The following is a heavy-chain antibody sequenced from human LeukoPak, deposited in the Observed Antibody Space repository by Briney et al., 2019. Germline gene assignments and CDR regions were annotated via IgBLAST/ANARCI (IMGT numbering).Heavy chain of an antibody. CDR1: GFTASRKY. CDR2: IYSGVST. CDR3: ARDDCSGDSCFLNSFDY. V-gene: IGHV3-66*01. D-gene: IGHD2-15*01. Sequence: GGSLTLSCAASGFTASRKYMGWVRPAPGRGLGWVAVIYSGVSTYYANSVKSRFTISRDNAENTLYLQMNSLRAEDTAVYYCARDDCSGDSCFLNSFDYWGQGTLVTVSS. J-gene: IGHJ4*02.